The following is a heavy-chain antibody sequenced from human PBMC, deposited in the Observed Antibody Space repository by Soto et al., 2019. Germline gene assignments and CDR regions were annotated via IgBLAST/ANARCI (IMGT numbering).Heavy chain of an antibody. V-gene: IGHV3-48*02. D-gene: IGHD6-13*01. CDR3: ARDSSSWNFDY. Sequence: EVQLVESGGAWFQLGGPLEPSCPASGLTFVSFTWNGVRQAPGRGLEWLSYITSSSITIYYADSVKGRFTISRDNAKNSLYLQMNSLRDEDTAVYYCARDSSSWNFDYWGQGALVTVSS. CDR1: GLTFVSFT. CDR2: ITSSSITI. J-gene: IGHJ4*02.